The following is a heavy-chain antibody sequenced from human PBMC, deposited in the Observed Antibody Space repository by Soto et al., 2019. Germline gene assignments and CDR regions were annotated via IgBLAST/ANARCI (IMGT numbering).Heavy chain of an antibody. J-gene: IGHJ4*02. CDR3: ARSGSGWYDY. Sequence: SGGSLRLSCAASGFTFSSYGMHWVRQAPGKGLEWVAVIWYDGSNKYYADSVKGRFTISRENAKNSLYLQMNSLRAGDTAVYYCARSGSGWYDYWGQGTLVTVSS. V-gene: IGHV3-33*01. CDR1: GFTFSSYG. D-gene: IGHD6-19*01. CDR2: IWYDGSNK.